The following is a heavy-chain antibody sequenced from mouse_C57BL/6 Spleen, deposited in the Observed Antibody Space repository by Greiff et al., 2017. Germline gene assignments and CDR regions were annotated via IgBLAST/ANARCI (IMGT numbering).Heavy chain of an antibody. CDR1: GYTFTSYW. J-gene: IGHJ3*01. D-gene: IGHD2-13*01. CDR2: IHPSDSDT. Sequence: QVQLQQPGAELVKPGASVKVSCKASGYTFTSYWMHWVKQRPGQGLEWIGRIHPSDSDTNYNQKFKGKATLTVDTSSSTAYMQLSSLTSEDSAVDNCVRNPDDYPGFAYWGQGTLGTVSA. CDR3: VRNPDDYPGFAY. V-gene: IGHV1-74*01.